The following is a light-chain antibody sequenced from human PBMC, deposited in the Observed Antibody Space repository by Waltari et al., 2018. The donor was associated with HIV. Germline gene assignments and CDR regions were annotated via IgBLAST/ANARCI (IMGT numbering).Light chain of an antibody. CDR1: SSDVGDSTY. CDR2: DVR. CDR3: CSYAGNYSYV. J-gene: IGLJ1*01. V-gene: IGLV2-11*01. Sequence: QSALTQPRSVSGSPGQSVTISCTGTSSDVGDSTYVSWYRQNPGKVPKLMFYDVRKWPAGVPDRFSGSRSGNTASLTISGLQAEDEADYFCCSYAGNYSYVFGSGSRVTVL.